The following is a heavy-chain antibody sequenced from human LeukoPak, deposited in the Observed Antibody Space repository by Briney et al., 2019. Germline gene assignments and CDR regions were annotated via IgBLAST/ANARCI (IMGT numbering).Heavy chain of an antibody. CDR2: INPNSGGT. D-gene: IGHD2-21*02. Sequence: ASVKVSCKASRYTFTGYYMHWVRQAPGQGLEWMGWINPNSGGTHYAQKFQGRLTMTRDTSISTAYMELSRLRSDDTAVYYCARDRRGMTSDYWGQGTLVTVSS. V-gene: IGHV1-2*02. CDR1: RYTFTGYY. CDR3: ARDRRGMTSDY. J-gene: IGHJ4*02.